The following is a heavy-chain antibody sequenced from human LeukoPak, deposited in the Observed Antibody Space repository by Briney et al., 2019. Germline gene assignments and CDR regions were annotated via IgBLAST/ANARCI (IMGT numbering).Heavy chain of an antibody. J-gene: IGHJ4*02. Sequence: GGSLRLSCAASGFTVSSNYMSWVRPAPGKGLEWVSVIYSGGSTYYADSVKGRFTISRDNSKNTLYLQMNSLRAEDTAVYYCASSRSGWIDYWGQGTLVTVSS. CDR3: ASSRSGWIDY. V-gene: IGHV3-53*01. CDR2: IYSGGST. CDR1: GFTVSSNY. D-gene: IGHD6-19*01.